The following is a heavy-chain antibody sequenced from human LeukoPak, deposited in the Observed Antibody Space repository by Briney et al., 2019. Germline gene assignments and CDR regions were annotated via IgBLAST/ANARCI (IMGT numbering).Heavy chain of an antibody. CDR2: INWHGDRT. V-gene: IGHV3-20*04. D-gene: IGHD3-10*01. Sequence: GGSLRLSCAASGFTFEDYGMSWVRQAPGKGLEWVSGINWHGDRTGYADSVKGRFTISRDNAKNSLYLKMNRLRAEDTALYYWARSGYYGSGSYSDYWGQGTLVTVSS. CDR1: GFTFEDYG. CDR3: ARSGYYGSGSYSDY. J-gene: IGHJ4*02.